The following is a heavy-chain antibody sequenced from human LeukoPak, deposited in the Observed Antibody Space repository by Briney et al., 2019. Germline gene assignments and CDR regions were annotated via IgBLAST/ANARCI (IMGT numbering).Heavy chain of an antibody. V-gene: IGHV3-30*02. CDR1: GFSFSNYG. D-gene: IGHD3-16*01. CDR2: IRYDGSQK. CDR3: ARDLLSLPHKYFDS. J-gene: IGHJ4*02. Sequence: GGSLRLSCAASGFSFSNYGMHWVRQAPGKGLEWVAYIRYDGSQKYYGDSVRGRFTISRDNSKNTVYLQMNSLRDEDTAVYYCARDLLSLPHKYFDSWGQGTLVTVSS.